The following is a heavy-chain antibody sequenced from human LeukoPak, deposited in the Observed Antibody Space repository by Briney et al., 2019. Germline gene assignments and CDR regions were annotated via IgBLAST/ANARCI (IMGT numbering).Heavy chain of an antibody. V-gene: IGHV3-30-3*01. D-gene: IGHD6-19*01. Sequence: PGGSLRLSCAASGFTFSSYAMHWVRQAPGKGLEWVVVISYDGSNKYYADSVKGRFTISRDNSKNTLYLQMNSLRAEDTAVYYCARDGVGLGPYYYYYMDVWGKGTTVTVSS. CDR2: ISYDGSNK. CDR3: ARDGVGLGPYYYYYMDV. CDR1: GFTFSSYA. J-gene: IGHJ6*03.